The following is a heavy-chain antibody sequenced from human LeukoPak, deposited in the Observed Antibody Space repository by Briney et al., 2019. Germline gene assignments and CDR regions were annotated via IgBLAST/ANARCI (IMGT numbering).Heavy chain of an antibody. Sequence: PGGSLRLSCAASGFTFSSYSMNWVRQAPGKGLEWVSSISSSSSYIYYADSVKGRFTISRDNAKNSLYLQMNSLRAEDTAVYYCARTKWLEVVVDWRGQGTLVTVSS. D-gene: IGHD2-21*01. CDR1: GFTFSSYS. V-gene: IGHV3-21*01. J-gene: IGHJ4*02. CDR2: ISSSSSYI. CDR3: ARTKWLEVVVDW.